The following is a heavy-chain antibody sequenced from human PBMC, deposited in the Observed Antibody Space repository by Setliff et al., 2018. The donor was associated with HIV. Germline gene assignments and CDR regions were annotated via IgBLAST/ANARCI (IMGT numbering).Heavy chain of an antibody. Sequence: SVKVYCKASGGSFNILGFTWVRQAPGQGLEWVGGIIPVVDAPIYAQRFQGRVVITADKSTGTAYMQLSSLKFEDTAVYYCATRPPGVHGFSIWGQGTMVTVSS. CDR3: ATRPPGVHGFSI. CDR2: IIPVVDAP. D-gene: IGHD3-10*01. V-gene: IGHV1-69*06. J-gene: IGHJ3*02. CDR1: GGSFNILG.